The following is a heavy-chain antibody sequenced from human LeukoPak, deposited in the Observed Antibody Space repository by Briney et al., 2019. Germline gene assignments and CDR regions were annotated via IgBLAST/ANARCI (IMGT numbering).Heavy chain of an antibody. Sequence: ETVSLTCTVSGGSFSSSSYYWGWVRQPPGKGLEWIGTIYYNGSTYYNPSLKSRATISVDTSKNQFSLKLSSVTAADTAVYYCARDPGGGSTYYHYGMDVWGQGTTASVSS. D-gene: IGHD2-15*01. J-gene: IGHJ6*02. CDR2: IYYNGST. CDR3: ARDPGGGSTYYHYGMDV. V-gene: IGHV4-39*07. CDR1: GGSFSSSSYY.